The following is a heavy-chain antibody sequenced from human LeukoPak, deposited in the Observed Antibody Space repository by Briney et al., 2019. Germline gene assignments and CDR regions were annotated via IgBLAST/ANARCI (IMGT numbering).Heavy chain of an antibody. V-gene: IGHV3-33*01. Sequence: PGRSLRLSCAASGFTFSSYGMLWVRQAPGKGLEWVAVIWYDGSNKYYADSVKGRFTISRDNSKNTLYLQMNSLRAEDTAVYYCARAGYCSGGSCYSDYYYYGMDVWGQGTTVTVSS. J-gene: IGHJ6*02. CDR1: GFTFSSYG. CDR3: ARAGYCSGGSCYSDYYYYGMDV. D-gene: IGHD2-15*01. CDR2: IWYDGSNK.